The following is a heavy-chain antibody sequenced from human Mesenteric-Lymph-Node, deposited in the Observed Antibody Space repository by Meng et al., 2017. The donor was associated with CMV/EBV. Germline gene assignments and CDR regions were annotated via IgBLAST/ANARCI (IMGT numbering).Heavy chain of an antibody. D-gene: IGHD3-22*01. CDR1: GFTFSSYS. V-gene: IGHV3-21*01. CDR3: AREGGADGYDSSGYYLDY. J-gene: IGHJ4*02. CDR2: ISSSSSYI. Sequence: GESLKISCAASGFTFSSYSMNWVRQAPGKGLEWVSSISSSSSYIYYADSVKGRFTISRDNAKNSLYLQMNSLRAEDTAVYYCAREGGADGYDSSGYYLDYWGQGTLVTVSS.